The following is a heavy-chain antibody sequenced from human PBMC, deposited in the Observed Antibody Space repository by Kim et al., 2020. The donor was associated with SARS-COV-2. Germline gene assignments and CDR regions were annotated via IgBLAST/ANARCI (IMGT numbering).Heavy chain of an antibody. Sequence: GGSLRLSCTASGFTFNRYAMTWVRQAPGKGLEWVSTSSGTGSSTYYADSVKGRFTISRDNSKNTLYLQMNSLRAEDTATYYCAKSKEQWLVSFDYWGQGTLVTVSS. J-gene: IGHJ4*02. D-gene: IGHD6-19*01. CDR1: GFTFNRYA. V-gene: IGHV3-23*01. CDR2: SSGTGSST. CDR3: AKSKEQWLVSFDY.